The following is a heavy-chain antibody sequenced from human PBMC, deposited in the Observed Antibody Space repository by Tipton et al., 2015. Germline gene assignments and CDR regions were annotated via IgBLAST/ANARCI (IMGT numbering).Heavy chain of an antibody. D-gene: IGHD6-6*01. J-gene: IGHJ4*02. V-gene: IGHV4-39*01. CDR1: GGSISSRNW. CDR3: ARHRPYSSSGADYFDY. CDR2: IYYSGST. Sequence: TLSLTCDVFGGSISSRNWWSWVHQPPGKGLEWIGSIYYSGSTYYNPSLKSRVTISVDTSKNQFSLKLSSVTAADTAVYYCARHRPYSSSGADYFDYWGQGTLVTVSS.